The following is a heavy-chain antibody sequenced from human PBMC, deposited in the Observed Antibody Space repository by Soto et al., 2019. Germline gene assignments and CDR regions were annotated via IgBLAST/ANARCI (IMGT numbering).Heavy chain of an antibody. V-gene: IGHV3-23*01. J-gene: IGHJ4*02. CDR2: ISGSGGST. D-gene: IGHD3-10*01. CDR1: GFTFSSYA. CDR3: AKGLDYYGSGSYSALYYFDY. Sequence: LRLSCAASGFTFSSYAMSWVRQAPGKGLEWVSAISGSGGSTYYADSVKGRFTISRDNSKNTLYLQMNSLRAEDTAVYYCAKGLDYYGSGSYSALYYFDYWGQGTLVTVSS.